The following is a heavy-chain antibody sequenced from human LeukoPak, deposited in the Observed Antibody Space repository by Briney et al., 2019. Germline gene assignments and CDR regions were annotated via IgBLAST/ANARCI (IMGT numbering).Heavy chain of an antibody. CDR2: ISSNGGST. J-gene: IGHJ4*02. CDR1: GFTFSSYA. D-gene: IGHD3-22*01. CDR3: VRAGEASGYYYDSSGYYSDY. Sequence: GGSLRLSCAASGFTFSSYAMHWVRQAPGKGLEYVSAISSNGGSTYYANSVKGRFTISRDNSKNTLYLQMGSLRAEDMAVYYCVRAGEASGYYYDSSGYYSDYWGQGTLVTVSS. V-gene: IGHV3-64*01.